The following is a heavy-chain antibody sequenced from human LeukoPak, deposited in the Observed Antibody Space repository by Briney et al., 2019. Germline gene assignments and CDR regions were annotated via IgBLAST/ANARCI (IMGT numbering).Heavy chain of an antibody. D-gene: IGHD3-3*01. CDR2: IYHSGST. J-gene: IGHJ4*02. V-gene: IGHV4-30-2*01. CDR3: ARGALGFWSGYYQPYYFDY. CDR1: GGSIRSGNYY. Sequence: SETLSLTCTVSGGSIRSGNYYWSWIRQPPGKGLEWIGYIYHSGSTYYNPSLKSRVTISVDRSKNQFSLKLSSVTAADTAVYYCARGALGFWSGYYQPYYFDYWGQGTLVTVSS.